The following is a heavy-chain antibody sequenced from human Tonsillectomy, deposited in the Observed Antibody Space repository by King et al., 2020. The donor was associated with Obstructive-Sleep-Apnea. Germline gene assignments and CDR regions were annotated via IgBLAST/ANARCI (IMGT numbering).Heavy chain of an antibody. D-gene: IGHD3-10*01. CDR3: ARVGGSGSYYDSYYFDY. J-gene: IGHJ4*02. V-gene: IGHV3-30-3*01. CDR1: GFTFRSYA. Sequence: VQLVESGGGVVQPGRSLRLSCAASGFTFRSYAMHWVRQAPGKGLEWVASISYDGSNKYYAESVKGRITISRDNSKNTLFLQMNSLRAEDTAVYYCARVGGSGSYYDSYYFDYWGQGTLVTVSS. CDR2: ISYDGSNK.